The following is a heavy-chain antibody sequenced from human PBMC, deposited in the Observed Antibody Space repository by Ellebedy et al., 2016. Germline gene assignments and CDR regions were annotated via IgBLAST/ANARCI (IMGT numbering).Heavy chain of an antibody. V-gene: IGHV3-11*06. CDR3: AVYSGSTPAWFNP. J-gene: IGHJ5*02. Sequence: GGSLRLSXAASGFTLSSFWMSWIRQAPGKGLEWVSYISSSSSYTNYADSVKGRFTISRDNAKNPLYLQMNSLRAEDTAVYYCAVYSGSTPAWFNPWGQGTLVTVSS. CDR2: ISSSSSYT. D-gene: IGHD1-26*01. CDR1: GFTLSSFW.